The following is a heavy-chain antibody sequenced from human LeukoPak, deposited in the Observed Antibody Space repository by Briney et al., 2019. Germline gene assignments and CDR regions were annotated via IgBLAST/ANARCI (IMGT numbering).Heavy chain of an antibody. Sequence: SETLSLTCTVPGGSISSGGSFWIWLRQHPGKGLEWIGYIYNSGGAYYNPSLGSRLSISVDTSKNQFSLRLTSVTAADTAVYFCARGHHYYYYMDVWGNGTTVTVSS. J-gene: IGHJ6*03. CDR1: GGSISSGGSF. CDR2: IYNSGGA. V-gene: IGHV4-31*03. CDR3: ARGHHYYYYMDV.